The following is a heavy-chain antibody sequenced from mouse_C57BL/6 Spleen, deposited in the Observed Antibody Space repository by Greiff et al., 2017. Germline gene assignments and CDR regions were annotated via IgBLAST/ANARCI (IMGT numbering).Heavy chain of an antibody. V-gene: IGHV1-18*01. CDR2: INPNNGGT. Sequence: EVQLQQSGPELVKPGASVKIPCKASGYTFTDYNMDWVKQSHGKSLEWIGDINPNNGGTIYNQKFKGKATLTVDKSSSTAYMELRSLTSEDTAVYYCARELDGYYAMDYWGQGTSVTVSS. J-gene: IGHJ4*01. CDR1: GYTFTDYN. D-gene: IGHD2-3*01. CDR3: ARELDGYYAMDY.